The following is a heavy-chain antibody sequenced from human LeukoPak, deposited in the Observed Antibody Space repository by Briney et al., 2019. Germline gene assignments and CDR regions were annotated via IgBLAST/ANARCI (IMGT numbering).Heavy chain of an antibody. CDR3: AREDVAYCSSTSCYAGWFDP. J-gene: IGHJ5*02. D-gene: IGHD2-2*01. CDR2: IIPIFGTA. V-gene: IGHV1-69*06. CDR1: GGTFSSYA. Sequence: SVKVSCKASGGTFSSYAISWVRQAPGQGLEWMGGIIPIFGTANYAQKFQGIVTITADKSTSTAYMELSSLRSEDTAVYYCAREDVAYCSSTSCYAGWFDPWGQGTLVTVSS.